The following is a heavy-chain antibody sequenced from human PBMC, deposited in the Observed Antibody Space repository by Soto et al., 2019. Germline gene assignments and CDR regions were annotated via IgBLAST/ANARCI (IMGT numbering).Heavy chain of an antibody. J-gene: IGHJ6*02. CDR3: ARTPLEYSSSSDSYYYYYYGMDV. CDR2: TYCRSKWYN. V-gene: IGHV6-1*01. CDR1: GDSVSSNSAA. D-gene: IGHD6-6*01. Sequence: PSQTLSLTCAISGDSVSSNSAAWNWIRQSPSRGLEWLGRTYCRSKWYNDYAVSVKSRITINPDTSKNQFSLQLNSVTPEDTAVYYCARTPLEYSSSSDSYYYYYYGMDVWGQGTTVTVSS.